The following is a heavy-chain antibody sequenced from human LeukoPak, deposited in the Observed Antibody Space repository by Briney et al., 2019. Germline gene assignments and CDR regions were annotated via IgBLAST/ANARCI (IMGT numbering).Heavy chain of an antibody. CDR1: PLTFSSYG. J-gene: IGHJ6*03. CDR2: IQYDGSNQ. D-gene: IGHD2-8*01. V-gene: IGHV3-30*02. CDR3: AKDRCSNGVGCYYYYMDV. Sequence: GGSLRLSCAASPLTFSSYGMHWVRQAPGKGVEGVAYIQYDGSNQQYADSVKGRFSISRDSSKNILYLQMNSLRAEDTAVYYCAKDRCSNGVGCYYYYMDVWGKGTTVTISS.